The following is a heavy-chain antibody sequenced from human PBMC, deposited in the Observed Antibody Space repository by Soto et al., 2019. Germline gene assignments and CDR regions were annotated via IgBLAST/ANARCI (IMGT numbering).Heavy chain of an antibody. Sequence: PEGSLRLSCAASGFTFSSYSMNWVRQAPGKGLEWVSSISSSSSYIYYADSVKGRFTISRDNAKNSLYLQMNSLRVEDTAVYYCARSPQYYDILPGYYNYGMDVWGQGTTVTVFS. CDR2: ISSSSSYI. D-gene: IGHD3-9*01. J-gene: IGHJ6*01. CDR3: ARSPQYYDILPGYYNYGMDV. CDR1: GFTFSSYS. V-gene: IGHV3-21*01.